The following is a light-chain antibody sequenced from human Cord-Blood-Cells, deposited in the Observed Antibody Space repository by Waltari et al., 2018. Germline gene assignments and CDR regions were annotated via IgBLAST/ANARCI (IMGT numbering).Light chain of an antibody. CDR2: CAS. CDR1: QSVLYSSNNKNY. Sequence: DIVMTQSPDSLAVSLGERATINCKSSQSVLYSSNNKNYLAWYQQKPGQPPKLLIYCASTRESGVPGRFSGSGSGTDFTLTISSLQAEDVAVYYCQQYYSTPLTFGGGTKVEIK. J-gene: IGKJ4*01. V-gene: IGKV4-1*01. CDR3: QQYYSTPLT.